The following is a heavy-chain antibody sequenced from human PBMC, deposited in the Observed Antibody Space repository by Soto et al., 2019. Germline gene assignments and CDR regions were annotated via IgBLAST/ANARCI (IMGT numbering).Heavy chain of an antibody. Sequence: EVQLVESGGAVVKSGGSLRLSCAASGFTFDDFAMCWVRQVPGKGLEWISLVNWDGDTTFYADSVKGRFIISRDNSKNSVYLPMTSLRSEDSAMYYCAKGATVTTHYQYSGMDGWGQGTTVTVSS. J-gene: IGHJ6*02. CDR3: AKGATVTTHYQYSGMDG. CDR2: VNWDGDTT. CDR1: GFTFDDFA. D-gene: IGHD4-17*01. V-gene: IGHV3-43D*04.